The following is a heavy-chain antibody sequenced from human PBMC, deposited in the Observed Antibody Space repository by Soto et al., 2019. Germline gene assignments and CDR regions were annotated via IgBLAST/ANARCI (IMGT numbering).Heavy chain of an antibody. V-gene: IGHV4-59*01. CDR1: GGSISSYY. J-gene: IGHJ4*02. CDR2: IYYSGST. CDR3: ARSIDGGYFDY. D-gene: IGHD2-15*01. Sequence: SETLSVTCTVSGGSISSYYWSWIRQPPGKGLEWIGYIYYSGSTNYNPSLKSRVTISVDTSKNQFSLKLSSVTAADTAVYYCARSIDGGYFDYWGQGTLVTVSS.